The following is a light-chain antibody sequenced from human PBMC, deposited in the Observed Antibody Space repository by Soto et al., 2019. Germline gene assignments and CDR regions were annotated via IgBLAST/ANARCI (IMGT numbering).Light chain of an antibody. CDR2: EVS. CDR1: SSDVGGYNY. Sequence: QSALTQPPSXXXXXXXXXXISCTGTSSDVGGYNYVSWYQQHPGKAPKLMIYEVSKRPSGVPDRFSGSKSGNTASLTVSGLQAEDEADYYCSSYAGSNNFGVFGGGTKLTVL. J-gene: IGLJ2*01. V-gene: IGLV2-8*01. CDR3: SSYAGSNNFGV.